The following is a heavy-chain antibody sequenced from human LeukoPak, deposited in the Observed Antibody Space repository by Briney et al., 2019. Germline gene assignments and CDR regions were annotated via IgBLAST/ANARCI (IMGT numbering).Heavy chain of an antibody. J-gene: IGHJ6*03. V-gene: IGHV3-30*02. Sequence: GGSLRLSCAASGFTFSSSDMHWVRQAPGQGLEWVAFIQNDGHKRYYADSVKGRFTISRDNSKNTLYVQLNSLRTEDTAVYYCTKSRRKGITSPIGSRLKYYYYFYMDVWGKGTTVTVSS. CDR2: IQNDGHKR. CDR1: GFTFSSSD. CDR3: TKSRRKGITSPIGSRLKYYYYFYMDV. D-gene: IGHD2-2*01.